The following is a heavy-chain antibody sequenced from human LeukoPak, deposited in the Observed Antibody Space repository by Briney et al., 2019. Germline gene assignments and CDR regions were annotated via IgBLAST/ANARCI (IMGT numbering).Heavy chain of an antibody. CDR1: GYTFTSYD. V-gene: IGHV1-8*03. CDR2: MNPNSGNT. D-gene: IGHD3-16*02. Sequence: ASVKVSCKASGYTFTSYDINWVRQATGQGLEWMGWMNPNSGNTGYAQKFQGRVTITRNTSISTAYMELSSLRSEDTAVYYCARGSIYVWGSYRFFDYWGQGTLVTVSS. J-gene: IGHJ4*02. CDR3: ARGSIYVWGSYRFFDY.